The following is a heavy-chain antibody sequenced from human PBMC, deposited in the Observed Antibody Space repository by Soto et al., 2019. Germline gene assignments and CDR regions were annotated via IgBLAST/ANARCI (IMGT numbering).Heavy chain of an antibody. V-gene: IGHV3-21*01. CDR3: ARDAPFLEWSNAFDI. D-gene: IGHD3-3*02. J-gene: IGHJ3*02. CDR1: GFPFSSYS. Sequence: GGSLRLSCAASGFPFSSYSMNWVRQAPGKGLEWVSSISSSSSYIYYADSVKGRFTISRDNAKNSLYLQMNSLRAEDTAVYYCARDAPFLEWSNAFDIWGQGTMVTVSS. CDR2: ISSSSSYI.